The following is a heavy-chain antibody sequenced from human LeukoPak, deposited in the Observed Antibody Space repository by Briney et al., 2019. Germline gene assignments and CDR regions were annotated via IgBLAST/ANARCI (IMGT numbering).Heavy chain of an antibody. CDR1: GFTFSSYS. Sequence: GGSLRLSCAASGFTFSSYSMNWVRQAPGKGLEWVSSISSSSSYIYYADSVKGRFTISRDNAKNPLYLQMNSLRAEDTAVYYCAREYSSSWTSPSGYWGQGTLVTVSS. D-gene: IGHD6-13*01. J-gene: IGHJ4*02. CDR2: ISSSSSYI. CDR3: AREYSSSWTSPSGY. V-gene: IGHV3-21*01.